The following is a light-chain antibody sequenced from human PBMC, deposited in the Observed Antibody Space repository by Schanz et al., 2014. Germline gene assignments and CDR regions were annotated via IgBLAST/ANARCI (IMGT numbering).Light chain of an antibody. CDR1: GSDVGGYNY. V-gene: IGLV2-14*01. CDR2: EVS. Sequence: QSALTQPASVSGSPGQSITISCSGTGSDVGGYNYVSWYQHHPGKAPKLMISEVSNRPSGVSHRFSGSKSGYTASLTISGLQAEDEADYYCSSYADSSTLFGPGTKLTVL. CDR3: SSYADSSTL. J-gene: IGLJ1*01.